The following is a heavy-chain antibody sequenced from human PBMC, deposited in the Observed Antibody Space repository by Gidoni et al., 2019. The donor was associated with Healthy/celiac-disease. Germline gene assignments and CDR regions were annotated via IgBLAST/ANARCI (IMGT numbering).Heavy chain of an antibody. CDR3: ARDYFGYSSSWDPIYYYGMDV. V-gene: IGHV3-11*01. J-gene: IGHJ6*02. D-gene: IGHD6-13*01. CDR2: ISSSGSTI. Sequence: QVQLVESGGGLVKPGGSLRLSCAASGFTFGDYSMSWIRQAPGKGLGWVSYISSSGSTIYYADSVKGRFTISRDNAKNSLYLQMNSLRAEDTAVYYCARDYFGYSSSWDPIYYYGMDVWGQGTTVTVSS. CDR1: GFTFGDYS.